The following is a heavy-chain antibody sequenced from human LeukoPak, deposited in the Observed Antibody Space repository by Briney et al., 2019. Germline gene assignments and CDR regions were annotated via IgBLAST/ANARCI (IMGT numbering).Heavy chain of an antibody. V-gene: IGHV3-11*01. CDR2: ISSSGTTI. CDR3: ARDLSGSYGPIYY. CDR1: GFTFSDYY. J-gene: IGHJ4*02. Sequence: PWGSLRLSCAASGFTFSDYYMSWIRQAPGKGLEWISYISSSGTTIYYADSVKGRFTISRDNTENSLFLQMNSLRVEDTAVYFCARDLSGSYGPIYYWGQGTLVTVSS. D-gene: IGHD1-26*01.